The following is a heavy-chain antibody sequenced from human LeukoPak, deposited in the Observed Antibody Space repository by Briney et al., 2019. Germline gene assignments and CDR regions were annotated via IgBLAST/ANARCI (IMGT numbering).Heavy chain of an antibody. CDR2: IYPGDSDT. V-gene: IGHV5-51*01. CDR3: ARQFRDSSGYYSYYFDY. J-gene: IGHJ4*02. Sequence: PGAPLKISCKGSGSTFTTYWIGWVRQLPGRGLEWMGIIYPGDSDTRYSPSFQGQVTISADKSISTAYLQWSSLKASDTAMYYCARQFRDSSGYYSYYFDYWGQGTLVTVSS. CDR1: GSTFTTYW. D-gene: IGHD3-22*01.